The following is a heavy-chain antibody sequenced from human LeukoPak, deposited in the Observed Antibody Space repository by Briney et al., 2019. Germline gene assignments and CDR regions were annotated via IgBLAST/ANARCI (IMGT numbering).Heavy chain of an antibody. CDR2: IIPIFGTA. V-gene: IGHV1-69*06. D-gene: IGHD6-13*01. Sequence: VASVKVSCAASGGTFSSYAISWVRQAPGQGLEWMGGIIPIFGTANYAQNFQGRVTITADKSTSTAYMELSSLRSEDTAVYYCAGQIAAAADHTPLDYWGQGTLVTVSS. CDR3: AGQIAAAADHTPLDY. J-gene: IGHJ4*02. CDR1: GGTFSSYA.